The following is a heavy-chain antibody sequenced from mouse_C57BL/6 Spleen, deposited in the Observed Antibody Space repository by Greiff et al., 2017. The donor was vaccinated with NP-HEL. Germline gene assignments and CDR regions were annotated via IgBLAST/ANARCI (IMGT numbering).Heavy chain of an antibody. D-gene: IGHD2-5*01. V-gene: IGHV1-59*01. CDR2: IDPSDSYT. CDR1: GYTFTSYW. J-gene: IGHJ2*01. Sequence: QVQLQQPGAELVRPGTSVKLSCKASGYTFTSYWMHWVKQRPGQGLEWIGVIDPSDSYTNYNQKFKGKATLTVDTSSSTAYMQLSSLTSEDSAVYDCARGGYSNYGDGDFDYWGQGTTLTVSS. CDR3: ARGGYSNYGDGDFDY.